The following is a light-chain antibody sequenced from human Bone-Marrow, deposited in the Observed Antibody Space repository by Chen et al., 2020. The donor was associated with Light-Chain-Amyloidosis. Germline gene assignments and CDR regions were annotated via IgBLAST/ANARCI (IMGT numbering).Light chain of an antibody. Sequence: EIVLTQSPGTLSLSPEEGANLSCRASQTISSNYLTWYQQKFGQAPRLLIYGSSSRATGIPDRFTGSGSGTDCTLKTDGLEPEDVAMYYGQQYGTSPLTFGGRTKVEIK. CDR3: QQYGTSPLT. J-gene: IGKJ4*01. V-gene: IGKV3-20*01. CDR2: GSS. CDR1: QTISSNY.